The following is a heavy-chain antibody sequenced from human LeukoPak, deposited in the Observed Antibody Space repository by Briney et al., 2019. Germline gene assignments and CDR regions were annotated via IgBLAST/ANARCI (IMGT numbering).Heavy chain of an antibody. CDR1: GRSISSYY. CDR3: ARVRSGTRSYYYYMDV. J-gene: IGHJ6*03. D-gene: IGHD1-1*01. CDR2: IHYTGST. Sequence: SETLSLTCTVSGRSISSYYWRWIRQPPRKGLEWIGYIHYTGSTNYNPSLKSRVTISVDTSKNQFSLKLSSVTAADTAVYYCARVRSGTRSYYYYMDVWGKGTTVTISS. V-gene: IGHV4-59*01.